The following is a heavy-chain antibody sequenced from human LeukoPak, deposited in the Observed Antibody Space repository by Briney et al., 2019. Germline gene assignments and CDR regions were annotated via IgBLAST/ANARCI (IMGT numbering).Heavy chain of an antibody. CDR3: ARGTIGSSNWFDP. D-gene: IGHD6-6*01. Sequence: AGGSLRLSCAASGFTFSSYSMNWVRQAPGKGLEWVSYISSSSSTIYYADSVKGRFTISRDNAKNSLYLQMNSLRAEDTAVYYCARGTIGSSNWFDPWGQGTLVTVSS. J-gene: IGHJ5*02. CDR2: ISSSSSTI. CDR1: GFTFSSYS. V-gene: IGHV3-48*04.